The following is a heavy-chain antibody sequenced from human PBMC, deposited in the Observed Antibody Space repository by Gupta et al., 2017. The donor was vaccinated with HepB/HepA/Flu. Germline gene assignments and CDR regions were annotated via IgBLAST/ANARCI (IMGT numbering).Heavy chain of an antibody. Sequence: GKGLEWIGSIYYSGSTYYNPSLKSRVTISVDTSKNQFSLKPSSVTAADTAVYYCARHRIMDIVVVPAANGLGFDYWGQGTLVTVSS. CDR2: IYYSGST. V-gene: IGHV4-39*01. CDR3: ARHRIMDIVVVPAANGLGFDY. D-gene: IGHD2-2*03. J-gene: IGHJ4*02.